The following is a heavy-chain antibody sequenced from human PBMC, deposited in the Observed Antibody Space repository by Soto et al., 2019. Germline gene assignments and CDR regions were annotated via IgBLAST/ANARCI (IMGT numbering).Heavy chain of an antibody. CDR2: ISYDGSNK. CDR3: ARDSYSGSYYSLFGAFDI. D-gene: IGHD1-26*01. CDR1: GFTFSSYA. Sequence: PGGSLSLSCAASGFTFSSYAMHWVRQAPGKGLEWVAVISYDGSNKYYADSVKGRFTISRDNSRNTLYLQMNSLRAEDTAVYYCARDSYSGSYYSLFGAFDIWGQGTMVTVSS. V-gene: IGHV3-30-3*01. J-gene: IGHJ3*02.